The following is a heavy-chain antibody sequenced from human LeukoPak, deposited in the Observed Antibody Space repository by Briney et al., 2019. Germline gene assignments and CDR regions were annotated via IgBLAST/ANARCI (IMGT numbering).Heavy chain of an antibody. CDR2: ISTMGSTI. Sequence: GGSLTVSCAASGFTFISYEMNWVRQAPGKGLEWVSYISTMGSTIYYADSFKGRFTISRDNANNSLYMQMNSLRAEDTAVYYCAELGITLIGGVWGKGTPVTISS. CDR3: AELGITLIGGV. J-gene: IGHJ6*04. D-gene: IGHD3-10*02. V-gene: IGHV3-48*03. CDR1: GFTFISYE.